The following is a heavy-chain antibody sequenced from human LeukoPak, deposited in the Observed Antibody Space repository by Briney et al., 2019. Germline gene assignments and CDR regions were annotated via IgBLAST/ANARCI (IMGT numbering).Heavy chain of an antibody. CDR1: GGSISSYY. CDR3: ARNAGKYYRYFQH. V-gene: IGHV4-4*07. CDR2: IYTSGST. Sequence: SETLSLTCTVSGGSISSYYWSWIRQPAGKGLEWIGRIYTSGSTTYNPSLKSRVNITIDTSKNQFSLTLTSVTAADTAMYYCARNAGKYYRYFQHWGQGTVVSVSS. J-gene: IGHJ1*01. D-gene: IGHD2/OR15-2a*01.